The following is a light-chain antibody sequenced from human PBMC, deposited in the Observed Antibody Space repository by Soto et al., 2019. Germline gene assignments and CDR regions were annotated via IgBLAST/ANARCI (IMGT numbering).Light chain of an antibody. CDR3: QQYGRA. V-gene: IGKV3-20*01. CDR2: GAS. CDR1: QSVSSSY. Sequence: EIVLTQSPGTLSLSPGERATPSCRASQSVSSSYLAWYQQKPGQAPRLLIYGASSRATGIPDRFSGSGSGTDFTLTISRLEPEDFAVYYCQQYGRAFGPGTKVDIK. J-gene: IGKJ3*01.